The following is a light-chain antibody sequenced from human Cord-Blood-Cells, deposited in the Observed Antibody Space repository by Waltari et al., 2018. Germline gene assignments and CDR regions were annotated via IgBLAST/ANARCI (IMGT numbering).Light chain of an antibody. CDR2: EGS. CDR1: SSDVGSYNL. Sequence: QSALTQPASVSGSPGQSITIPCTGTSSDVGSYNLVSWYQQHPGKAPKLMIYEGSKRPSGVSNRFSGSKSGNTSSLTISGLQAEDEADYYCCSYAGSRLVFGGGTKLTVL. V-gene: IGLV2-23*01. CDR3: CSYAGSRLV. J-gene: IGLJ2*01.